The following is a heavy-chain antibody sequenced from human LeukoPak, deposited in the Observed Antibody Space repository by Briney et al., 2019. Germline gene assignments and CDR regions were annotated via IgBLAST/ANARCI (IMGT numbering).Heavy chain of an antibody. V-gene: IGHV3-9*01. D-gene: IGHD3-22*01. CDR1: GFTFDDYA. CDR3: AKATAYDSSGYFDY. Sequence: GRSLRLPCAASGFTFDDYAMHWVRQAPGKGLEWVSGISWNSGSIGYADSVKGRFTISRDNAKNSLYLQMNSLRAEDTALYYCAKATAYDSSGYFDYWGQGTLVTVSS. J-gene: IGHJ4*02. CDR2: ISWNSGSI.